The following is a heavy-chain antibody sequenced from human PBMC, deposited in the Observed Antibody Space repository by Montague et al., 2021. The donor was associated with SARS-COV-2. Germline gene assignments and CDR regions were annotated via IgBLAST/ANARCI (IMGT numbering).Heavy chain of an antibody. CDR3: ATNKYCTLHDCFYGRHYFDH. V-gene: IGHV3-48*03. J-gene: IGHJ4*02. Sequence: SLRLSCAASGFDFFNFDMAWVRQAPGRGLEWISYISSSGATILNADSLKGRFTISRDNIQKSLYLQMNSLRAEDTAVYYCATNKYCTLHDCFYGRHYFDHWGQGTMVTVSS. CDR1: GFDFFNFD. D-gene: IGHD2-8*01. CDR2: ISSSGATI.